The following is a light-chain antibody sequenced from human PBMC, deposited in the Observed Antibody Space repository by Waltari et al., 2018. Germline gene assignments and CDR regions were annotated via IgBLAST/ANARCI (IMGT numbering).Light chain of an antibody. CDR2: DVS. J-gene: IGLJ1*01. Sequence: QSALTQPASVSGSPGQSITISCSGTSSDIGGFEYVAWYQQHPDQIPRLVIYDVSERPSGVSHRVSGSKSGNTASLTISGLQAEDEADYYCSSYSSRDTLVFGGGTKVAVL. CDR1: SSDIGGFEY. V-gene: IGLV2-14*03. CDR3: SSYSSRDTLV.